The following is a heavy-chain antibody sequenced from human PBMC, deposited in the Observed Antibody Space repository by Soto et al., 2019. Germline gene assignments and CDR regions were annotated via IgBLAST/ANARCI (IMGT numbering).Heavy chain of an antibody. Sequence: QVQLVQSGAEVRKPGSSVNVSCKASGTSFTSYGIHWVRQAPGQGLEWMGGFVPMFSSSNYAQKFQDRLTIVADESTNTADMELSSLRADDSAIYYCARTGGTYYVDHWGQGTLVTVSS. V-gene: IGHV1-69*01. CDR3: ARTGGTYYVDH. CDR1: GTSFTSYG. CDR2: FVPMFSSS. J-gene: IGHJ4*02. D-gene: IGHD1-1*01.